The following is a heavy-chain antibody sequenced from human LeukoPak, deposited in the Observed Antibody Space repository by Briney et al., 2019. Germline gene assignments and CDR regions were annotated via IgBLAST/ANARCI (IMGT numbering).Heavy chain of an antibody. D-gene: IGHD1-26*01. Sequence: SVKVSCKASGGTFSSYAISWVRQAPGQGLEWMGRIIPILGIANYAQKFQGRVTITADKSTSTAYMELSSLRSEDTAVYYCARSTNSGGLDYWGQGTLVTVSS. CDR1: GGTFSSYA. CDR2: IIPILGIA. V-gene: IGHV1-69*04. CDR3: ARSTNSGGLDY. J-gene: IGHJ4*02.